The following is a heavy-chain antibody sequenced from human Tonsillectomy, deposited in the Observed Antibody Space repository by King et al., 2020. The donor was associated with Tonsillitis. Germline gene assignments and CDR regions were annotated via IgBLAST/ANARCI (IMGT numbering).Heavy chain of an antibody. CDR2: INPSGGST. J-gene: IGHJ3*02. V-gene: IGHV1-46*01. CDR1: GYTFTSYY. D-gene: IGHD3-10*01. Sequence: VQLVESGAEVKKPGASVKVSCKASGYTFTSYYMHWVRQAPGQGLEWMGIINPSGGSTSYAQKFQGRVTMTRDTSTSTVYMELSSLRSEDTAVYYCARFPVTMVRRGTRDDAFDIWGQGTMVTVSS. CDR3: ARFPVTMVRRGTRDDAFDI.